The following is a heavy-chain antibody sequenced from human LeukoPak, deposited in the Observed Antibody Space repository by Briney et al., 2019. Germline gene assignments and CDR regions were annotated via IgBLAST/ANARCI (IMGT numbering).Heavy chain of an antibody. CDR3: ARGVSICSSTSCSWFDP. J-gene: IGHJ5*02. Sequence: KLRETLSLTCTASGGSISSSSYYWGWIRQPPGKGLEWIGSIYYSGSTYYNPSLKSRVTISVDTSKNQFSLKLSSVAAADTAVYYCARGVSICSSTSCSWFDPWGQGTLVTVSS. CDR1: GGSISSSSYY. V-gene: IGHV4-39*07. CDR2: IYYSGST. D-gene: IGHD2-2*01.